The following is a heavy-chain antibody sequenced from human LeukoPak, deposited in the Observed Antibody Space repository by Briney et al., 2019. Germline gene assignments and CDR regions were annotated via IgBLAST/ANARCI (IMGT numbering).Heavy chain of an antibody. Sequence: GGSLRLSCAASGFTFSDYYMSWIRQAPGKGLEWVSYISSSSSYTNYADSVKGRFTISRDNAKNSLYLQMNSLRAEDTAVYYCAKEDGDYYDSSGYYHIDYWGQGTLVTVSS. CDR3: AKEDGDYYDSSGYYHIDY. CDR2: ISSSSSYT. J-gene: IGHJ4*02. D-gene: IGHD3-22*01. CDR1: GFTFSDYY. V-gene: IGHV3-11*03.